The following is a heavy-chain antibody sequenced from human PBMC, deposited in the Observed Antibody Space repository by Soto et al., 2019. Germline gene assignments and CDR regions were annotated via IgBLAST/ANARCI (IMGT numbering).Heavy chain of an antibody. Sequence: QITLKESSPTLVKPTQTLTLTCSFSGFSLYTGGVGVGWIRQPPGKALEWLALLYWDDTRRYNPSLKNTLTIPKDTSENQVVLTVTYMGPVDTGTYFCAHYTTDTYFDVWGKGATVAVSS. CDR3: AHYTTDTYFDV. V-gene: IGHV2-5*02. D-gene: IGHD1-1*01. CDR2: LYWDDTR. CDR1: GFSLYTGGVG. J-gene: IGHJ6*04.